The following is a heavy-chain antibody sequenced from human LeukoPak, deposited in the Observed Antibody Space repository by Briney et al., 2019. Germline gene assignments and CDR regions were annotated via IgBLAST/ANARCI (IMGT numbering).Heavy chain of an antibody. CDR3: ARYAGSYYYYGMDV. CDR2: IYYSGST. D-gene: IGHD2-2*01. V-gene: IGHV4-39*01. J-gene: IGHJ6*02. CDR1: GGSTSSSSYY. Sequence: PSETLSLTCTVSGGSTSSSSYYWGWIRQPPGKGLEWIGSIYYSGSTYYNPSLKSRVTISVDTSKNQFSLKLSSVTAADTAVYYCARYAGSYYYYGMDVWGQGTTVTVSS.